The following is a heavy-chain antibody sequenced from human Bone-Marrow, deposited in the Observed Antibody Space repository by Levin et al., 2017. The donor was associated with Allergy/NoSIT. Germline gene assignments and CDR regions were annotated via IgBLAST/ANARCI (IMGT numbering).Heavy chain of an antibody. CDR1: GYTFTSYY. D-gene: IGHD3-3*01. V-gene: IGHV1-46*01. CDR3: ARDSGGSLEWLLYYYYYYMDV. CDR2: INPSGGST. J-gene: IGHJ6*03. Sequence: ASVKVSCKASGYTFTSYYMHWVRQAPGQGLEWMGIINPSGGSTSYAQKFQGRVTMTRDTSTSTVYMELSSLRSEDTAVYYCARDSGGSLEWLLYYYYYYMDVWGKGTTVTVSS.